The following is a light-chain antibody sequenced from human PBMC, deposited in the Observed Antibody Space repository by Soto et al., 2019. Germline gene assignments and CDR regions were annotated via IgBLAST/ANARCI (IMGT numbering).Light chain of an antibody. J-gene: IGKJ2*01. CDR1: QSVSRSY. Sequence: EIVLTQSPGTLSLSPGERATLSCRASQSVSRSYLAWYQQKPGQAPRLLIYGASSRATGIPDRFSGSGSGTDFSLTIRRLEPEDFAVYYCQQYGSSPGYTFGQGNNLEIK. V-gene: IGKV3-20*01. CDR3: QQYGSSPGYT. CDR2: GAS.